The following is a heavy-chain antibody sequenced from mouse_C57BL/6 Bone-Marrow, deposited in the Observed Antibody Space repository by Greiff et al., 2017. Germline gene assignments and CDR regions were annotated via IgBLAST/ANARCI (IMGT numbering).Heavy chain of an antibody. CDR1: GYTFTDYN. J-gene: IGHJ2*01. CDR2: INPNNGGT. D-gene: IGHD4-1*01. Sequence: VHVKQSGPELVKPGASVKIPCKASGYTFTDYNMDWVKQSHGKSLEWIGDINPNNGGTIYNQKFKGKATLTVDKSSSTAYMELRSLTSEDTAVYYCARRGLGRSYFDYWGQGTTLTVSS. CDR3: ARRGLGRSYFDY. V-gene: IGHV1-18*01.